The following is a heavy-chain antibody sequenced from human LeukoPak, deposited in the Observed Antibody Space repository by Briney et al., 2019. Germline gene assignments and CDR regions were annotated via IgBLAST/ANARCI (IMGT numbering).Heavy chain of an antibody. D-gene: IGHD1-26*01. CDR1: GFTFSGSA. CDR2: IRSKANSYAT. V-gene: IGHV3-73*01. Sequence: PGGSLRLSCAASGFTFSGSAMHWVRQASGKGLEWVGRIRSKANSYATAYAASVKGRFTISRDDSKNTAYLQMNSLRVEDTAVYYCARGRIGMGVWGQGTLVTVSS. J-gene: IGHJ4*02. CDR3: ARGRIGMGV.